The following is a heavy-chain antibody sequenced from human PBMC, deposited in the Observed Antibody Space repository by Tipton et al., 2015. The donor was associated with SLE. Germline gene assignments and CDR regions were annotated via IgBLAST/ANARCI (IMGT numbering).Heavy chain of an antibody. Sequence: SLRLSCAASGFTFSSYAITWVRQAPGKGLEWVSAISSSGGNTYYRDSVKGRFTISRDNVKNSLYLQMNSLKAEDMALYYCAKDTHRVTVTEGGFDYWGQGTLVTVSS. CDR1: GFTFSSYA. V-gene: IGHV3-23*01. J-gene: IGHJ4*02. CDR3: AKDTHRVTVTEGGFDY. CDR2: ISSSGGNT. D-gene: IGHD2-21*02.